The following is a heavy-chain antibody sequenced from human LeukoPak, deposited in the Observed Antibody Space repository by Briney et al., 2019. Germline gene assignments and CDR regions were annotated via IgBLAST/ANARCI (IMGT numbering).Heavy chain of an antibody. V-gene: IGHV3-33*01. CDR1: GFTFSSYG. J-gene: IGHJ3*02. CDR3: ARDGSVNDYGDYAGAFDI. Sequence: GGSLRLSCAASGFTFSSYGMHWVRQAPGKGLEWVAVIWYDGSNKYYADSVKGRFTISRDNSKNTLYLQMNSLRAEDTAVYYCARDGSVNDYGDYAGAFDIWGQGTMVTVSS. D-gene: IGHD4-17*01. CDR2: IWYDGSNK.